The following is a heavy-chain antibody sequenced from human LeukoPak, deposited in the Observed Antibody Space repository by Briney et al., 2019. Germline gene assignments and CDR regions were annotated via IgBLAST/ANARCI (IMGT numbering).Heavy chain of an antibody. J-gene: IGHJ4*02. D-gene: IGHD6-19*01. Sequence: GGALRLSCAASGFTFGNYGMSWVRQAPGKGLEGVSAISASDRRTYYADSVKGRFTISRDNSKNTLYLQMNSLRAEDTAIYYCAKTRLPGIAVTGPDYWGQGTLVTVSS. CDR2: ISASDRRT. V-gene: IGHV3-23*01. CDR3: AKTRLPGIAVTGPDY. CDR1: GFTFGNYG.